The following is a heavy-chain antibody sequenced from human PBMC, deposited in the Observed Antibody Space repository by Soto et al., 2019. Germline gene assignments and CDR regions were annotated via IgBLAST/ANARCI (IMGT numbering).Heavy chain of an antibody. V-gene: IGHV3-21*01. Sequence: GGSLRLSCAASGFTFSSYSMNWVRQAPGKGLEWVSSISSSSSYIYYADSVKGRFTISRDNAKNSLYLQMNSLRAEDTAVYYCARAGGNDYYYYYMDVWGKGTTVTVSS. D-gene: IGHD1-1*01. J-gene: IGHJ6*03. CDR2: ISSSSSYI. CDR1: GFTFSSYS. CDR3: ARAGGNDYYYYYMDV.